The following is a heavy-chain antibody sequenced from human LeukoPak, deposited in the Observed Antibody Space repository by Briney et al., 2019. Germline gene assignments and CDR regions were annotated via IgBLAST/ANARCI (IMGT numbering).Heavy chain of an antibody. CDR2: ISGSGGST. D-gene: IGHD2/OR15-2a*01. V-gene: IGHV3-23*01. Sequence: PGGSLRLSCAASGFTFSSYAMSWVRQAPGKGLEWVSAISGSGGSTYYADSVKGRVTISRDNSKNTLYLQMNSLRAEDTAVYYCAKDFLFPGDYFDYCGQGTLVTVSS. J-gene: IGHJ4*02. CDR1: GFTFSSYA. CDR3: AKDFLFPGDYFDY.